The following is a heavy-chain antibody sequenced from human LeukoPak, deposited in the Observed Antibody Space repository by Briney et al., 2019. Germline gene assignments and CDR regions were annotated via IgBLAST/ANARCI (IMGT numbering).Heavy chain of an antibody. CDR2: ISGSGGST. J-gene: IGHJ4*02. CDR1: GFTFSSYA. Sequence: GGSLRLSCAASGFTFSSYAMHWVRQAPGKGLEWVSAISGSGGSTYYADSVKGRFTISRDNSKNTLYLQMNSLRAEDTAVYYCAKPVDCSSTSCSPYFFDYWGQGTLVTVFS. D-gene: IGHD2-2*01. CDR3: AKPVDCSSTSCSPYFFDY. V-gene: IGHV3-23*01.